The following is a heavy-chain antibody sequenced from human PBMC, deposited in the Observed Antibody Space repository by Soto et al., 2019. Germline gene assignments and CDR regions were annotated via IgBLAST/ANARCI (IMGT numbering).Heavy chain of an antibody. J-gene: IGHJ3*01. CDR2: IHSDGSKT. CDR3: VRGDRGGFDL. CDR1: GFTFNYYW. Sequence: EVKMVESEGGLVQRGGSLRLSCAASGFTFNYYWMHWVRQAPGKGLVWVSHIHSDGSKTTYADSVKGRFTISRDNAKNTLYLQMNSLRAEDTAVYYCVRGDRGGFDLWGQGTAVTVSS. D-gene: IGHD2-21*02. V-gene: IGHV3-74*01.